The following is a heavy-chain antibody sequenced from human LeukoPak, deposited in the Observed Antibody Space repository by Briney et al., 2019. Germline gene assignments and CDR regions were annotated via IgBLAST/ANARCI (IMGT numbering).Heavy chain of an antibody. D-gene: IGHD1-20*01. Sequence: ASVKVSCKVSGYTLTELSTHWVRQAPGKGLEWMGGFDPEDGETIYAQKFQGRVTMTEDTSTDTAYMELSSLRSEDAAVYYCATDPYNWKTKGNYWGQGTLVTVSS. CDR1: GYTLTELS. V-gene: IGHV1-24*01. J-gene: IGHJ4*02. CDR2: FDPEDGET. CDR3: ATDPYNWKTKGNY.